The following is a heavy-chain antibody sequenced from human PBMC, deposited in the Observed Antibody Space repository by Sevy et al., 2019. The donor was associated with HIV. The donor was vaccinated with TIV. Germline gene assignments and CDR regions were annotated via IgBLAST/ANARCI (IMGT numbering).Heavy chain of an antibody. CDR2: ISSSSSYR. D-gene: IGHD4-4*01. J-gene: IGHJ4*02. CDR3: ARGYSNYLIDY. Sequence: GESLKISCAASGFTFSSYSMNWVRQAPGKGLEWVSSISSSSSYRYYADSVKGRFTISRDNAKTSLFLQMNSLRAEDTAVYYCARGYSNYLIDYWGQGTLVTVSS. CDR1: GFTFSSYS. V-gene: IGHV3-21*01.